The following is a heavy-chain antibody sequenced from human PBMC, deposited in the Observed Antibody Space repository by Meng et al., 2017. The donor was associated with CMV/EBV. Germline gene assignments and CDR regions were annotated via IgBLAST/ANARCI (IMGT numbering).Heavy chain of an antibody. CDR3: ARGFWSGYLNWFDP. J-gene: IGHJ5*02. CDR1: GGTFSSYA. V-gene: IGHV1-69*05. Sequence: ASGGTFSSYAISWVRQAPGQGLEWMGGIIPIVGTANYAQKFQGRVTITTDESTSTAYMELSSLRSEDTAVYYCARGFWSGYLNWFDPWGQGTLVTVSS. CDR2: IIPIVGTA. D-gene: IGHD3-3*01.